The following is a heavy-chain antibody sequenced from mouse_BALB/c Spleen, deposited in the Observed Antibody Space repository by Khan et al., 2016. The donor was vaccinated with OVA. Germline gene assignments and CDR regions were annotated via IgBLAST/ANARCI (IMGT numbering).Heavy chain of an antibody. Sequence: QVQLKESGPGLVAPSQNLSITCSVSGFSLTDYGVSWIRQPPGKGLEWLGVIWGGGSTYYNSALESRLSISKDNSKSQVFLIMISLQTDDTAKYYCAKGRWSYYYAVDYWGQGTSVTVSS. CDR3: AKGRWSYYYAVDY. CDR1: GFSLTDYG. D-gene: IGHD2-3*01. CDR2: IWGGGST. J-gene: IGHJ4*01. V-gene: IGHV2-6-5*01.